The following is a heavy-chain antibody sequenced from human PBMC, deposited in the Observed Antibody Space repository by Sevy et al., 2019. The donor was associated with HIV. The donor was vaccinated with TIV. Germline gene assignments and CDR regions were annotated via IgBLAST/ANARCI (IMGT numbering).Heavy chain of an antibody. CDR2: ILPIFGLA. Sequence: ASLKVSCKASGGTFTSYSISWVRQAPGQGLEWMGGILPIFGLAHYAQKFQGRVTITADESTSTAYMELSSLRSEDTAVYYCARVGYYDSSGHYPFDYWGQGTLVTVSS. CDR3: ARVGYYDSSGHYPFDY. J-gene: IGHJ4*02. V-gene: IGHV1-69*13. CDR1: GGTFTSYS. D-gene: IGHD3-22*01.